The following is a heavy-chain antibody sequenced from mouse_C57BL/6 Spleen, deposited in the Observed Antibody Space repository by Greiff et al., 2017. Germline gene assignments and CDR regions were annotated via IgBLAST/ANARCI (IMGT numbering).Heavy chain of an antibody. V-gene: IGHV5-4*03. J-gene: IGHJ4*01. CDR2: ISDGGSYT. CDR1: GFTFSSYA. D-gene: IGHD2-2*01. Sequence: DVKLVESGGGLVKPGGSLKLSCAASGFTFSSYAMSWVRQTPEKRLEWVATISDGGSYTYYPDNVKGRFTISRDNAKNNLYLQMSHLKSEDTAMYYCARAMVPYYAMDYWGQGTSVTVSS. CDR3: ARAMVPYYAMDY.